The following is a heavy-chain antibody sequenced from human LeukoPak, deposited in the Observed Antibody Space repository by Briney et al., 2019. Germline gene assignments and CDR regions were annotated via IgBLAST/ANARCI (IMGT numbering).Heavy chain of an antibody. J-gene: IGHJ4*02. V-gene: IGHV1-2*02. CDR2: INPNSGGT. Sequence: ASVKVSCKASGYTFTGYYMHWVRQAPGQGLEWMGWINPNSGGTNYAQKFQGRVTMTRDTSISTAHMELSRLRSDDTAVYYCARDERRGDYGGNSVFDYWGQGTLVTVSS. CDR3: ARDERRGDYGGNSVFDY. CDR1: GYTFTGYY. D-gene: IGHD4-23*01.